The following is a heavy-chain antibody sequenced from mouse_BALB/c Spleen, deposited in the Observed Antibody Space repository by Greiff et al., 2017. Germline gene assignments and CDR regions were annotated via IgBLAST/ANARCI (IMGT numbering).Heavy chain of an antibody. CDR3: ARVTTAYYAMDY. J-gene: IGHJ4*01. Sequence: EVQLQQSGAELVKPGASVKLSCTASGFNIKDTYMHWVKQRPEQGLEWIGRIDPANGNTKYDTKFQGKATITADTSSNTAYLQLSSLTSEDTAVYYCARVTTAYYAMDYWGQGTSVTVSS. V-gene: IGHV14-3*02. CDR2: IDPANGNT. D-gene: IGHD1-2*01. CDR1: GFNIKDTY.